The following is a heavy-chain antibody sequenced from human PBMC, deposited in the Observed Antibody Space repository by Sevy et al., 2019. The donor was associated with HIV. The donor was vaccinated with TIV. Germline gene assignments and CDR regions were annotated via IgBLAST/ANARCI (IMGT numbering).Heavy chain of an antibody. V-gene: IGHV3-15*01. CDR1: GFTFSNAW. CDR2: IKSKTDGGTT. CDR3: TTDLLYSSSSDYYDSSGYEYFDY. J-gene: IGHJ4*02. D-gene: IGHD3-22*01. Sequence: GGSLRLSCAASGFTFSNAWMSLVRQAPGKGLEWVGRIKSKTDGGTTDYAAPVKGRFTISRDDSKNTLYLQMNSLKTEDTAVYYCTTDLLYSSSSDYYDSSGYEYFDYWGQGTLVTVSS.